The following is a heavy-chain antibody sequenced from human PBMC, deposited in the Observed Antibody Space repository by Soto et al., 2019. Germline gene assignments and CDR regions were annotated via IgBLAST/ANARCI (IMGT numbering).Heavy chain of an antibody. J-gene: IGHJ6*02. CDR1: GFTFSSYG. CDR2: ISYDGSNK. CDR3: AKDRLLWFGELFPNYYYFGMDV. V-gene: IGHV3-30*18. Sequence: QVQLVESGGGVVQPGRSLRLSCAASGFTFSSYGMHWVRQAPGKGLGWVAVISYDGSNKYYADSVKGRFTISRDNSKNTLYLQMNSLRAEDTAVYYCAKDRLLWFGELFPNYYYFGMDVWGQGTTVTVSS. D-gene: IGHD3-10*01.